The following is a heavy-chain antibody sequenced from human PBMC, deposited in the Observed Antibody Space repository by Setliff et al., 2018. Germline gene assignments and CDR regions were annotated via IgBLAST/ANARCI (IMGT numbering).Heavy chain of an antibody. D-gene: IGHD3-10*01. CDR1: GGTFSSYA. J-gene: IGHJ4*02. CDR2: IIPIFGTA. V-gene: IGHV1-69*06. CDR3: ARGGTGSYSYFDY. Sequence: SVKVSCKASGGTFSSYAISWVRQAPGQGLEWMGRIIPIFGTANYAQKFQGRVTITADKSTSTAYMELSSLRSEDTTVYYCARGGTGSYSYFDYWGQGTLVTVSS.